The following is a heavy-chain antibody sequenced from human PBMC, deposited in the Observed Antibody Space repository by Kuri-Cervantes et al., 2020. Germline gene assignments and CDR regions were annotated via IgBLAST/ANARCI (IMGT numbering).Heavy chain of an antibody. Sequence: GESLKISCAASGFIFSSYAMHWVRQAPGKGLEWVAVISYDGSNKYYADSVKGRFTISRDNSKNTLYLQMNSLRAEDTAVYYCARDAARYCSSTSCYPFPAGDGGMDVWGQGTTVTVSS. CDR2: ISYDGSNK. J-gene: IGHJ6*02. V-gene: IGHV3-30-3*01. CDR1: GFIFSSYA. CDR3: ARDAARYCSSTSCYPFPAGDGGMDV. D-gene: IGHD2-2*01.